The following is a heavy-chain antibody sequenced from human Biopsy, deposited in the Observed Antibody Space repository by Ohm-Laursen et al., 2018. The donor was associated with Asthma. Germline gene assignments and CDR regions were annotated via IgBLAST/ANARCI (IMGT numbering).Heavy chain of an antibody. Sequence: SDTLSLTWTVSGGSISSSSYYWGWIRQPPGKGLEWIGSIYYSGSTYYNPSLKSRVTISVDTSKNQLSLKLSSVTAADTAVFYCARLSLNDPLDPWGRGTLVTVSS. J-gene: IGHJ5*02. V-gene: IGHV4-39*01. CDR1: GGSISSSSYY. CDR2: IYYSGST. D-gene: IGHD1-1*01. CDR3: ARLSLNDPLDP.